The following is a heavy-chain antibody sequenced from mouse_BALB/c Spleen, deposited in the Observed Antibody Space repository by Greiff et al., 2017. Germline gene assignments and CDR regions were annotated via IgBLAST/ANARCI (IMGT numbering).Heavy chain of an antibody. V-gene: IGHV5-6-3*01. D-gene: IGHD1-1*01. CDR3: ARAYYYGSGDY. Sequence: EVQVVESGGGLVQPGGSLKLSCAASGFTFSSYGMSWVRQTPDKRLELVATINSNGGSTYYPDSVKGRFTISRDNAKNTLYLQMSSLKSEDTAMYYCARAYYYGSGDYWGQGTTLTVSS. CDR1: GFTFSSYG. CDR2: INSNGGST. J-gene: IGHJ2*01.